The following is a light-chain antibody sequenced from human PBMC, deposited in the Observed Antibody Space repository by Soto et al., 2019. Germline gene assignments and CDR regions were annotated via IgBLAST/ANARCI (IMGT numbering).Light chain of an antibody. CDR2: GAS. V-gene: IGKV3D-15*01. J-gene: IGKJ4*01. CDR3: QQYNNWPPLT. Sequence: EIVMTQSPATLSVSPGERATLSCRASQTVNSNLAWYQKKPGQAPRLLIYGASTRAPGIPARFSGSGSGTEFTLTISSLQSEDFAVYYCQQYNNWPPLTFGGGTKV. CDR1: QTVNSN.